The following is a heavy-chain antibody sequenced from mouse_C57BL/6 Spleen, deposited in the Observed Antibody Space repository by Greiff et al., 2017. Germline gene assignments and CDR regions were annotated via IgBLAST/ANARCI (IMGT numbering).Heavy chain of an antibody. V-gene: IGHV5-17*01. CDR3: ARTDYGSSYYAMGY. CDR1: GFTFSDYG. CDR2: ISSGSSTI. Sequence: EVMLVESGGGLVKPGGSLKLSCAASGFTFSDYGMHWVRQAPEKGLEWVAYISSGSSTIYYADTVKGRFTISRDNAKNTLFLQMTSLRSEDTAMYYCARTDYGSSYYAMGYWGQGTSVTVSS. J-gene: IGHJ4*01. D-gene: IGHD1-1*01.